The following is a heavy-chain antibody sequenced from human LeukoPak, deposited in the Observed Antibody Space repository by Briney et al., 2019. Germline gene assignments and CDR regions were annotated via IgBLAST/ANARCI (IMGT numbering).Heavy chain of an antibody. V-gene: IGHV1-69*11. Sequence: SVKVSCKASGGTFSSYAISWVRQAPGQGLEWMGRIIPILGTANYAQKFQGRVTITTDESTSTAYMELSSLRSEDTAVYYCARGRPALVVITYFDYWGQGTLVTVSS. CDR2: IIPILGTA. CDR1: GGTFSSYA. J-gene: IGHJ4*02. CDR3: ARGRPALVVITYFDY. D-gene: IGHD3-22*01.